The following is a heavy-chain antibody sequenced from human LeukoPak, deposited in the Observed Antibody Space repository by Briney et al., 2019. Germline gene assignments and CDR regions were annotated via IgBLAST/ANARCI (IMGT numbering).Heavy chain of an antibody. CDR1: GGSISRSSNY. CDR2: IYYSGGT. D-gene: IGHD2-2*01. Sequence: SETLSLTCTVSGGSISRSSNYWGWIRQPPGKGLEWIGSIYYSGGTYYNPSLKSRVTISVDTSKNQFSLKLSSVTAADTAVYYCARHTLFSNTCHFDYWGQGTLVTVSS. CDR3: ARHTLFSNTCHFDY. J-gene: IGHJ4*02. V-gene: IGHV4-39*01.